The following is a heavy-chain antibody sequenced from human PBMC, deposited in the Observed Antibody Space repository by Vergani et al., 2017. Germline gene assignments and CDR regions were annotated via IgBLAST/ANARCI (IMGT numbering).Heavy chain of an antibody. CDR3: ARVGATEHYYYYGMDV. CDR1: GYTFTSYG. J-gene: IGHJ6*02. CDR2: INTNTGNP. V-gene: IGHV7-4-1*02. Sequence: QVQLVQSGAEVKKPGASVKVSCKASGYTFTSYGISWVRQAPGQGLEWMGWINTNTGNPTYAQGFTGRFVFSLDTSVSTAYLQISSLKAEDTAVYYCARVGATEHYYYYGMDVWGQGTTVTVSS. D-gene: IGHD1-26*01.